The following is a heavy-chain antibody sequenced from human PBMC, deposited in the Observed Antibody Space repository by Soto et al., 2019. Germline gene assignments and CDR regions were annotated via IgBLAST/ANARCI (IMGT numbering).Heavy chain of an antibody. V-gene: IGHV1-18*01. CDR2: VSAYNGNT. Sequence: ASVEVSCKASGYTFTSYGISWVRQAPGQGLEWMGWVSAYNGNTNYAQKLQGRVTMTTDTSTSTAYMELRSLRSDDTAVYYCARAGFGTGMYYDILTGYYRGYYFDYWGQGTLVTVSS. CDR3: ARAGFGTGMYYDILTGYYRGYYFDY. D-gene: IGHD3-9*01. J-gene: IGHJ4*02. CDR1: GYTFTSYG.